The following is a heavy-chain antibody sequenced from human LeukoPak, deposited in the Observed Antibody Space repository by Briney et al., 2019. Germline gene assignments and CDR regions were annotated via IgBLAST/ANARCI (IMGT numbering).Heavy chain of an antibody. Sequence: ASVKVSCKASGYTFTGYYMHWVRQAPGQGHEWMGWINPNSGGTNYAQKFQGRVTMTRDTSISTAYMELSRLRSDDTAVYYCARVERFGATVDYWGQGTLVTVSS. D-gene: IGHD1-26*01. CDR3: ARVERFGATVDY. CDR1: GYTFTGYY. J-gene: IGHJ4*02. CDR2: INPNSGGT. V-gene: IGHV1-2*02.